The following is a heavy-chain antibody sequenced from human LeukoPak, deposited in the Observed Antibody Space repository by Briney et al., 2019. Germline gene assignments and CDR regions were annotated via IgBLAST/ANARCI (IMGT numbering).Heavy chain of an antibody. J-gene: IGHJ3*01. CDR1: GFTFNNYA. V-gene: IGHV3-23*05. CDR2: INANATST. D-gene: IGHD2-15*01. Sequence: GGSLRLSCAASGFTFNNYAMSWVREAPGKGLEWASSINANATSTSYADSVRGRFTFSRDNAKNTLYLQMNSLRAEDTAEYYCARSQVVVSGTGSFDLCGQGTIVTVSS. CDR3: ARSQVVVSGTGSFDL.